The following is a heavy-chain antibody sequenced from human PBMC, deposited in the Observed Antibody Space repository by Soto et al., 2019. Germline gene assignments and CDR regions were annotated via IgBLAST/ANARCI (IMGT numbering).Heavy chain of an antibody. CDR3: ARDLINISYFDY. J-gene: IGHJ4*02. CDR1: GGSISSGDYY. CDR2: IYYSGST. V-gene: IGHV4-30-4*01. D-gene: IGHD3-10*01. Sequence: SGTLSLTCIVSGGSISSGDYYWSWIRQPPGKGLEWIGYIYYSGSTYYNPSLKSRVTISVDTSKNQFSLKLSSVTAADTAVYYCARDLINISYFDYWGQGTLVTVSS.